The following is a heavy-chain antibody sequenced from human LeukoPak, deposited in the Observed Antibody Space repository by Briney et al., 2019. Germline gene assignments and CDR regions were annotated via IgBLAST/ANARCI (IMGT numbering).Heavy chain of an antibody. Sequence: QSGGSLRLSCAASGFTFSKYAMTWVRQAPGKGLEWVAFIRYDGSNKYYADSVKGRFTISRDNSKNTLYLQMNSLRVEDTAVYYCATLPYYYDSSGSYYFDYWGQGTLVTVSS. CDR1: GFTFSKYA. D-gene: IGHD3-22*01. CDR3: ATLPYYYDSSGSYYFDY. CDR2: IRYDGSNK. V-gene: IGHV3-30*02. J-gene: IGHJ4*02.